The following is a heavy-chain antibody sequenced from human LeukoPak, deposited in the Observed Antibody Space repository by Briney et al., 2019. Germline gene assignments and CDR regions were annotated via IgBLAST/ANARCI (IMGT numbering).Heavy chain of an antibody. CDR3: ARGPDIVATIIVY. D-gene: IGHD5-12*01. CDR2: IIPIFGTA. J-gene: IGHJ4*02. V-gene: IGHV1-69*05. Sequence: ASVKVSCKASGGTFSSYAISWVRQAPGQGLEWMGGIIPIFGTANYAQKFQGRVTMTRDTSISTAYMELSRLRSDDTAVYYCARGPDIVATIIVYWGQGTLVTVSS. CDR1: GGTFSSYA.